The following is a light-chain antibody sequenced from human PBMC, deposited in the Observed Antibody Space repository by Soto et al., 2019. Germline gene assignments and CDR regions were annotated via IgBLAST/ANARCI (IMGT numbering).Light chain of an antibody. CDR1: QSISSY. V-gene: IGKV1-39*01. CDR2: AAT. Sequence: DIPMTQSPSSLSASVGDRVTITCRASQSISSYLNWYQQKPGKDPKILIYAATSLQSGVPSRFSGSGSGTDFTLTISSLQPEDFATYYCQQSYSTPLTFGGGTKVEIK. CDR3: QQSYSTPLT. J-gene: IGKJ4*01.